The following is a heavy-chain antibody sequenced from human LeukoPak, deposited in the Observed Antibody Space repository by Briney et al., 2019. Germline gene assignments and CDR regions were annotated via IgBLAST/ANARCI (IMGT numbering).Heavy chain of an antibody. CDR3: ARRSRSYGSGNIGGY. D-gene: IGHD3-10*01. J-gene: IGHJ4*02. CDR1: GYTFTSYD. CDR2: MNPNSGNT. Sequence: ASVKVSRKASGYTFTSYDINWVRQATGPGLEWMGWMNPNSGNTGYAQKFQGRVTMTRNTSISTAYMELSSLRSEDTAVYYCARRSRSYGSGNIGGYWGQGTLVTVSS. V-gene: IGHV1-8*01.